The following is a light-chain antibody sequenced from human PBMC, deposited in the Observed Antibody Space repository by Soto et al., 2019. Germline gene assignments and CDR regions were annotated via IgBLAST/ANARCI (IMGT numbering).Light chain of an antibody. CDR3: QQYTGPPTT. J-gene: IGKJ5*01. CDR1: QTVSSNY. CDR2: GAS. Sequence: EIILTQSPDTLSLSPGERATLSCRASQTVSSNYLAWCQQRPGQAPRLLIYGASTRAAGIPDRFSGSGSGTDFTLTITRLEPEDSAVYFCQQYTGPPTTFGQGTRLET. V-gene: IGKV3-20*01.